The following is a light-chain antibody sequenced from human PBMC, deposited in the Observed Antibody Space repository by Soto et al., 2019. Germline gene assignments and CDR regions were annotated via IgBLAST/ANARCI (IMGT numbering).Light chain of an antibody. CDR1: QSVGSD. CDR3: QQRNNWPPSIT. CDR2: DAS. V-gene: IGKV3-11*01. J-gene: IGKJ5*01. Sequence: VMTQSPATLSVSPGDRATLSCRASQSVGSDLAWYQQKRGQAPRLLIHDASSRATGIPARFSGSGSGTDFTLTISSLEPEDFALYYCQQRNNWPPSITFGQGTRLEIK.